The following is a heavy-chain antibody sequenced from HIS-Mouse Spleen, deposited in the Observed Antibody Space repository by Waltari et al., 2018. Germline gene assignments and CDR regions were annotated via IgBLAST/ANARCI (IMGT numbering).Heavy chain of an antibody. CDR1: GSTFTRSY. Sequence: VQLVQSGAEVKKPGASVKVSCTASGSTFTRSYLHLVRQATGQGLEWMGWMNPNSGNTGYAQKFQGRVTMTRNTSISTAYMELSSLRSEDTAVYYCARGHDYSNYFDYWGQGTLVTVSS. D-gene: IGHD4-4*01. CDR2: MNPNSGNT. CDR3: ARGHDYSNYFDY. J-gene: IGHJ4*02. V-gene: IGHV1-8*01.